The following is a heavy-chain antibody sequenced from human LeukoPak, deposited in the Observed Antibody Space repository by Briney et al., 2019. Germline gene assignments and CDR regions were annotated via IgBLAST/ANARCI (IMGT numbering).Heavy chain of an antibody. CDR3: ARDPISQWELSYYFDY. CDR1: GFTFSSYA. CDR2: ISYDGSNK. D-gene: IGHD1-26*01. Sequence: GRSLRLSCAASGFTFSSYAMHWVRQAPGKGLEWVAVISYDGSNKYYADSVKGRFTISRDNSKSTLYLQMNSPRAEDTAVYYCARDPISQWELSYYFDYWGQGTLVTVSS. V-gene: IGHV3-30-3*01. J-gene: IGHJ4*02.